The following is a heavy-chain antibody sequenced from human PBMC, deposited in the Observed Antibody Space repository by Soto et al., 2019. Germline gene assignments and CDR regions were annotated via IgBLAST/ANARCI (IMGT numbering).Heavy chain of an antibody. CDR3: ASGDWPRNPYYGMDV. V-gene: IGHV4-30-4*01. CDR2: IYYSGST. CDR1: GGSISSGDYY. D-gene: IGHD2-21*02. J-gene: IGHJ6*02. Sequence: PSETLSLTCTVSGGSISSGDYYWSWIRQPPGKGLEWIGYIYYSGSTYYNPSLKSRVTISVDTSKNQFSLKLSSVTAADTAVYYCASGDWPRNPYYGMDVWGQGTTVTVSS.